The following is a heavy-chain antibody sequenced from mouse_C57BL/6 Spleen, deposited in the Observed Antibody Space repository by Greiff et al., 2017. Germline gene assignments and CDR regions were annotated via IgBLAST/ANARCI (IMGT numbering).Heavy chain of an antibody. D-gene: IGHD2-3*01. CDR3: ARSDGYNYYAMDY. V-gene: IGHV1-55*01. CDR2: IYPGSGST. J-gene: IGHJ4*01. Sequence: QVQLQQPGAELVKPGASVKMSCKASGYTFTSYWITWVKQRPGQGLEWIGDIYPGSGSTNYNEKFKSKATLTVDTSSSTAYMQLSSLTSEDSAVYYCARSDGYNYYAMDYWGQGTSVTVSS. CDR1: GYTFTSYW.